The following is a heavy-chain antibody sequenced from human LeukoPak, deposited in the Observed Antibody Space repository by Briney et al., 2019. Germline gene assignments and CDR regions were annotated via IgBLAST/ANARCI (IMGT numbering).Heavy chain of an antibody. CDR2: INPNSGGT. D-gene: IGHD6-13*01. CDR3: ARDRAAAGPLDP. Sequence: ASVKVSCKASGYTFTGYYMHWVRQAPGQGLEWMGRINPNSGGTNYAQKFQGRVTMTRDTSISTAYMELSRLRSDDTAVYYCARDRAAAGPLDPWGQGTLLTVSS. CDR1: GYTFTGYY. V-gene: IGHV1-2*06. J-gene: IGHJ5*02.